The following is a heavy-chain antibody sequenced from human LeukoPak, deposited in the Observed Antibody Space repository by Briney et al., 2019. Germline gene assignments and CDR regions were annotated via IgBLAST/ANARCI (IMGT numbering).Heavy chain of an antibody. Sequence: ASVKVSCKASGYTFTSYGISWVRQAPGQGLEWMGWISAYNGNTNYAQKLQGRVTMTTDTSTSTAYMELRSLRSDDTAVYYCARVRGYDSHYYYYGMDVGGQGTTVTVSS. V-gene: IGHV1-18*01. J-gene: IGHJ6*02. D-gene: IGHD5-12*01. CDR3: ARVRGYDSHYYYYGMDV. CDR2: ISAYNGNT. CDR1: GYTFTSYG.